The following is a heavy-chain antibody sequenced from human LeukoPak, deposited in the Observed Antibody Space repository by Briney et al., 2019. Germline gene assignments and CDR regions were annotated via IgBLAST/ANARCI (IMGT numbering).Heavy chain of an antibody. CDR3: ARGYDSSGPNDY. V-gene: IGHV1-3*01. J-gene: IGHJ4*02. CDR1: GYTFTSYG. D-gene: IGHD3-22*01. Sequence: GASVKVSCEASGYTFTSYGISWVRQAPGQGLEWMGWINAGNGNTKYSQKFQGRVTITRDTSASTAYMELSSLRSEDTAVYYCARGYDSSGPNDYWGQGTLVTVSS. CDR2: INAGNGNT.